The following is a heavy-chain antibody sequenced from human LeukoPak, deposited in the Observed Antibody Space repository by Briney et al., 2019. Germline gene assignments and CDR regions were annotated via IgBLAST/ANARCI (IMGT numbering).Heavy chain of an antibody. CDR3: ARASRWLAFDD. J-gene: IGHJ4*02. Sequence: PGGSLRPSCAASGFSVSSNYMAWVRQAPGKGLEWVSVIYNGGSTKYGDSVKDRFTISRDNSKNTLHLQMNSLRAEDTALYYCARASRWLAFDDWGQGALVTVSS. D-gene: IGHD6-19*01. V-gene: IGHV3-66*01. CDR2: IYNGGST. CDR1: GFSVSSNY.